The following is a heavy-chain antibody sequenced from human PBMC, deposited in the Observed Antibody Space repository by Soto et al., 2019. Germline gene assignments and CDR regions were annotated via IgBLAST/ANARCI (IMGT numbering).Heavy chain of an antibody. CDR1: GFTFSSYS. CDR3: ARVIPAMIEVWAFPQAGPYYYYGMDV. Sequence: GGSLRLSCAASGFTFSSYSMNWVRQAPGKGLEWVSSISSSSSYIYYADSVKGRFTISRDNAKNSLYLQMNSLRAEDTAVYYCARVIPAMIEVWAFPQAGPYYYYGMDVWGQGTTVTVSS. V-gene: IGHV3-21*01. J-gene: IGHJ6*02. CDR2: ISSSSSYI. D-gene: IGHD3-22*01.